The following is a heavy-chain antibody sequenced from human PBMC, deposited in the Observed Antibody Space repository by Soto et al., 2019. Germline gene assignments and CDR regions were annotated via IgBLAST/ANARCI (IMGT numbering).Heavy chain of an antibody. CDR3: ARCYCCVGSCYTCWHFDL. Sequence: QVQLVQSGAEVKKPGGSVKVSCKASGYTFYNYGISWVRQPPGQGLEWMGWIGPYNGNTDHAQNLQGRVTMTTETTTNTDYMELRSLRSDDTVLYYCARCYCCVGSCYTCWHFDLWGRGTLVTVSS. D-gene: IGHD2-15*01. CDR1: GYTFYNYG. CDR2: IGPYNGNT. V-gene: IGHV1-18*01. J-gene: IGHJ2*01.